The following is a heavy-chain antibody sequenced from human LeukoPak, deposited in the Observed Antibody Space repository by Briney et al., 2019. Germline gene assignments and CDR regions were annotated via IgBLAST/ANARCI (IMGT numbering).Heavy chain of an antibody. J-gene: IGHJ5*02. Sequence: KPGGSLRLSCAASGFTFSSYSMNWVRQAPGKGLEWVSSISSSGSSMFYADSVKGLFTSSRDNAKNSLYLQMNSLRAEDTALYYCTRDYLVVPAAMWWFDPRGQGTLVTVSS. D-gene: IGHD2-2*01. CDR3: TRDYLVVPAAMWWFDP. V-gene: IGHV3-21*01. CDR2: ISSSGSSM. CDR1: GFTFSSYS.